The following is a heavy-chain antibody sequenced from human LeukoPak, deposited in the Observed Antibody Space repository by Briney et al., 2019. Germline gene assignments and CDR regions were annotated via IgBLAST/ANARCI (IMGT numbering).Heavy chain of an antibody. V-gene: IGHV3-53*01. CDR3: ARQRRYCSGATCYSGHDY. Sequence: PGGSLRLSCAASGFTVSSNYLSWVRQAPGKGLEWVSIIYSGGSTYYADSVKGRFTISRDNSKNTLYLQMNSLRAEDTAVYYCARQRRYCSGATCYSGHDYWGQGTLVIVSS. J-gene: IGHJ4*02. CDR1: GFTVSSNY. CDR2: IYSGGST. D-gene: IGHD2-15*01.